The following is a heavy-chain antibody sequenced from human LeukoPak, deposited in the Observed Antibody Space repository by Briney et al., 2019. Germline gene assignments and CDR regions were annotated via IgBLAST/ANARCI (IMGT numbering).Heavy chain of an antibody. V-gene: IGHV3-43*02. Sequence: GGPPRLSCAPPGFTFDDYARHSVRQAPGKGLEWVFLISGDGVSTYYADSVKGPFTLSRDNSKNTLCLQMNSLRTEDTALYYCAPEGTSSSLDYWGQGTLVTVSS. CDR2: ISGDGVST. J-gene: IGHJ4*02. CDR3: APEGTSSSLDY. CDR1: GFTFDDYA. D-gene: IGHD6-13*01.